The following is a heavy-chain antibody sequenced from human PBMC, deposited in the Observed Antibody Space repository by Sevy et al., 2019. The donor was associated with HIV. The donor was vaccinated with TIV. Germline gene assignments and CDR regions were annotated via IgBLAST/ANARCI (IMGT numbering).Heavy chain of an antibody. CDR3: AKDGNTMVRGVINNAFDI. CDR1: GFTFSSYA. J-gene: IGHJ3*02. Sequence: GGYLRLSCAASGFTFSSYAMSWVRQAPGKGLEWVSAISGSGGSTYYADSVKGRFTISRDNSKNTLYLQMNSLRAEDTAVYYGAKDGNTMVRGVINNAFDIWGQGTMVTVSS. CDR2: ISGSGGST. V-gene: IGHV3-23*01. D-gene: IGHD3-10*01.